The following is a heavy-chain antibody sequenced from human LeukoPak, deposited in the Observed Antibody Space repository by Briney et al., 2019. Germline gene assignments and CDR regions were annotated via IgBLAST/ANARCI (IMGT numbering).Heavy chain of an antibody. V-gene: IGHV1-2*06. Sequence: ASVKVSCKASGYTFTGYYMHWVRQAPGQGLEWMGRINPNSGGTNYAQKFQGRVTMTRDTSISTAYMELSRLRSDDTAVYYCARAGRPRITIFGAGPEAAFDIWGQGTMVTVSS. CDR1: GYTFTGYY. CDR2: INPNSGGT. D-gene: IGHD3-3*01. CDR3: ARAGRPRITIFGAGPEAAFDI. J-gene: IGHJ3*02.